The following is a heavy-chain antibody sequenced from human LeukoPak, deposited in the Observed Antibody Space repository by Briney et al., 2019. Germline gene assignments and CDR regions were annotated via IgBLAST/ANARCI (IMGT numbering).Heavy chain of an antibody. CDR3: ALLAVASDFDY. D-gene: IGHD6-19*01. Sequence: GGSLRLSCAVSGFPFSVYEMNWVRQAPGKGLEWVSNIGSSGTTLYYADSVRGRFSISRDNAKSSLYLQMNSLRVEDTAVYYCALLAVASDFDYWGQGALVTVSS. J-gene: IGHJ4*02. CDR2: IGSSGTTL. V-gene: IGHV3-48*03. CDR1: GFPFSVYE.